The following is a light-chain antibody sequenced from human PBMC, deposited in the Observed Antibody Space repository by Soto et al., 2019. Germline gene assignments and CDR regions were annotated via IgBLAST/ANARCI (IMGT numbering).Light chain of an antibody. V-gene: IGKV3D-20*01. CDR2: DSF. CDR3: LHYARTLQT. CDR1: QHVPNGQ. Sequence: EVVLTQSPATLSLSPGESATLSCRASQHVPNGQLAWYHQRKPGLPPRLLIHDSFNRATGISDRFRGSGYGTDFTPTIDSLENEDFGIYYCLHYARTLQTFGPGTKVDIK. J-gene: IGKJ3*01.